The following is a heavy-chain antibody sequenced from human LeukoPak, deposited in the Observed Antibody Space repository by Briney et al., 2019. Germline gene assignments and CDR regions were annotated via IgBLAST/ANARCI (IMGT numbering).Heavy chain of an antibody. V-gene: IGHV1-46*01. J-gene: IGHJ4*02. Sequence: ASVKVSCKASGYTFTSYYMHWVRQAPGQGLEWMGIINPSGGSTSYAQKFQGRVTMTRDTSTSTVYMELSSLRSEDTAVYCCARDREHDYGDYGFFDYWGQGTLVTVSS. CDR1: GYTFTSYY. CDR3: ARDREHDYGDYGFFDY. D-gene: IGHD4-17*01. CDR2: INPSGGST.